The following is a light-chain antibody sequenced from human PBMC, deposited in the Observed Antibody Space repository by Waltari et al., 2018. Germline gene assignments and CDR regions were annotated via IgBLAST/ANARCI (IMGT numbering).Light chain of an antibody. V-gene: IGKV3-15*01. CDR1: QSVSSS. CDR2: GAS. CDR3: QQYKNWPWT. Sequence: EIVMTQSPATLSVSPGERATLSCRASQSVSSSLAWYQQKPGQAPRLLIYGASTRATGIPARFSGSGSGTEFTLTISSLQSEDFAVYYCQQYKNWPWTFGQGTKVESK. J-gene: IGKJ1*01.